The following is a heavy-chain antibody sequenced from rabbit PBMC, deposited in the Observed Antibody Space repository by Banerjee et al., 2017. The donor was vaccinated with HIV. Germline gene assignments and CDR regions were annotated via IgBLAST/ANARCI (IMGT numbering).Heavy chain of an antibody. V-gene: IGHV1S45*01. D-gene: IGHD8-1*01. CDR2: IYVVSGSP. J-gene: IGHJ4*01. CDR3: ARGDFTDAGSSYFGYYFNL. Sequence: QEQLKETGGGLVQPGGSLTLSCTASGFSFSSSYYMCWVRQAPGKGLEWIACIYVVSGSPIYASWTKGRFTISKTSSTTVTLQMPSLTAADTATYFCARGDFTDAGSSYFGYYFNLWGPGTLVTVS. CDR1: GFSFSSSYY.